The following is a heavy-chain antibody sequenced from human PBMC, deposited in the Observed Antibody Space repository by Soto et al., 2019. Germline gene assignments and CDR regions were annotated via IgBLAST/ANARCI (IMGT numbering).Heavy chain of an antibody. D-gene: IGHD2-2*01. Sequence: EVQLVESGGDLVQPGGSLRLSCAASGLTVSSNFLSWVRQPPGKGLEWVSVIYSGGSTYYADSVKGRFTVSRDNSQSTLFLQMNNLIAGYTAVYYCARGSSSRFLDFWGQRTLVTVSS. CDR1: GLTVSSNF. V-gene: IGHV3-66*01. CDR2: IYSGGST. J-gene: IGHJ4*02. CDR3: ARGSSSRFLDF.